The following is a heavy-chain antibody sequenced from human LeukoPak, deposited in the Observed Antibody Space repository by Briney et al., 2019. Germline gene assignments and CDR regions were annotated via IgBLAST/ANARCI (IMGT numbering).Heavy chain of an antibody. D-gene: IGHD3-10*01. CDR2: ISYSGST. Sequence: SETLSLTCTVSGGSISDYYWSWIRQPPGKGLEWIGYISYSGSTNYNPSLKSRVTISLETSKNQFSLKLSSVTAADTAVYYCARELFGVDDYWGQGTLVTVSS. CDR1: GGSISDYY. V-gene: IGHV4-59*12. J-gene: IGHJ4*02. CDR3: ARELFGVDDY.